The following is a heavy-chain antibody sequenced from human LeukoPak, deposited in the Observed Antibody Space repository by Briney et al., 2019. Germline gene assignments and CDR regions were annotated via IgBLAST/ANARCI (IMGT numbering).Heavy chain of an antibody. CDR3: ARRKDDYNADAFDI. CDR2: IYYTGST. CDR1: GASVSSGGYF. J-gene: IGHJ3*02. D-gene: IGHD5-24*01. V-gene: IGHV4-61*08. Sequence: PSETLSLTCTVAGASVSSGGYFWNWIRQSPGKGLEWIGYIYYTGSTQYNPSLKSRVAISVDTSKSQFSLKLSSVTAADTAVYYCARRKDDYNADAFDIWGQGTMVIVSS.